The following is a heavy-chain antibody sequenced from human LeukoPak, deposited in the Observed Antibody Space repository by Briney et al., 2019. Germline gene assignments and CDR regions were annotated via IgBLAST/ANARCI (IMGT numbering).Heavy chain of an antibody. Sequence: PGRSLRLSCAASGFTFSSYGMHWFRQAPGKGLEWVAVIWYDGSNKYYADSVKGRFTISRDNSKNTLYLQMNSLRAEDTAVYYCARFLQEMARIAARQGPYYYYYMDVWGKGTTVTVSS. CDR3: ARFLQEMARIAARQGPYYYYYMDV. CDR1: GFTFSSYG. D-gene: IGHD6-6*01. V-gene: IGHV3-33*01. J-gene: IGHJ6*03. CDR2: IWYDGSNK.